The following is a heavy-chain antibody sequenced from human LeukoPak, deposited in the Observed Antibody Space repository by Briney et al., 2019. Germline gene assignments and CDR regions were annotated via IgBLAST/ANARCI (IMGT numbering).Heavy chain of an antibody. CDR1: GGSISSGDYY. V-gene: IGHV4-30-4*01. Sequence: SQTLSLTCTVSGGSISSGDYYWSWIRQPPGKGLEWIGYIYYSGSTYYNPSLKSRVTISVDTSKNQFSLKLSSVTAADTAVYYCARGDPCYYDSSGQESALDYWGQGTLVTVSS. CDR3: ARGDPCYYDSSGQESALDY. CDR2: IYYSGST. J-gene: IGHJ4*02. D-gene: IGHD3-22*01.